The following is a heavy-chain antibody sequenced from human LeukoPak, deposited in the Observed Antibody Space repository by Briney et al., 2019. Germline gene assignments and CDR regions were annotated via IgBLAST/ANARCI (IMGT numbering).Heavy chain of an antibody. V-gene: IGHV3-15*01. CDR2: IKSKTDGGTT. CDR3: TRDALNYDYVWGRPPAGAFDI. Sequence: GGSLRLSCAASGFTFSDAWMSWIRQAPGKGLEWVGRIKSKTDGGTTDYAAPVKGRFTISRDDSKNTLYLQMNSLKTEDTAVYYCTRDALNYDYVWGRPPAGAFDIWGQGTMVTVSS. CDR1: GFTFSDAW. D-gene: IGHD3-16*01. J-gene: IGHJ3*02.